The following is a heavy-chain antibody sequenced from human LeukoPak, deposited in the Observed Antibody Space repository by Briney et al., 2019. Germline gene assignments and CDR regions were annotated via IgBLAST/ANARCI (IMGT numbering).Heavy chain of an antibody. J-gene: IGHJ4*02. Sequence: ASVKVSCKASGYTFTSCGISWVPEAPGQGLECMGWVSAYNGNTKYAQKLQGRVTMTTDTYTSTAYMELRSLRADVPAVHYSARAAKRGAETTSNSEFWGDWGQGTLVTVSS. CDR3: ARAAKRGAETTSNSEFWGD. CDR1: GYTFTSCG. CDR2: VSAYNGNT. D-gene: IGHD3-16*01. V-gene: IGHV1-18*01.